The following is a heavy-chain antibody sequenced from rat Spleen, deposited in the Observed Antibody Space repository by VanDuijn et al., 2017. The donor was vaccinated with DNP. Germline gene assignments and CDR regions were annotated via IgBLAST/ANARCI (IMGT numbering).Heavy chain of an antibody. J-gene: IGHJ2*01. CDR3: TTLNFYASLSEYFDY. CDR1: GFTFSDYN. Sequence: EVQLVESGGGLGQPGRSLKLSCEASGFTFSDYNMAWVRQAPKKGLECVAYISYDGDSTYYGDSVKGRFTVSRENAKSTLYLQTDSLRSEDTATYYCTTLNFYASLSEYFDYWGQGVMVTVSS. D-gene: IGHD1-12*01. V-gene: IGHV5-20*01. CDR2: ISYDGDST.